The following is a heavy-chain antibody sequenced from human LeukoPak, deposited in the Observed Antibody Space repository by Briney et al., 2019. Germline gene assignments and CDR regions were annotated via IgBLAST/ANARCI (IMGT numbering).Heavy chain of an antibody. CDR2: IIPIFGTA. CDR1: GYTFTGYH. J-gene: IGHJ5*02. D-gene: IGHD2-15*01. CDR3: ARDNGEGSYCSGGSCYFWWFDP. Sequence: SVKVSCKASGYTFTGYHMHWVRQAPGQGLEWMGGIIPIFGTANYAQKFQGRVTITADESTGTAYMELSSLRSEDTAVYYCARDNGEGSYCSGGSCYFWWFDPWGQGTLVTVSS. V-gene: IGHV1-69*13.